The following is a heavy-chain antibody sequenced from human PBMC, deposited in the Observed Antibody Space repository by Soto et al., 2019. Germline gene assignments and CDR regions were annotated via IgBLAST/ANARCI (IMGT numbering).Heavy chain of an antibody. J-gene: IGHJ5*02. CDR1: GGTFSSYT. Sequence: GASVKVSCKASGGTFSSYTISWVRQAPGQGLEWMGRIIPILGIANYAQKFQGRVTITADKSTSTAYMELSSLRSEDTAVYYCAGDVEERYYYGSGSYRWFDPWGQGTLVIVSS. CDR3: AGDVEERYYYGSGSYRWFDP. CDR2: IIPILGIA. V-gene: IGHV1-69*04. D-gene: IGHD3-10*01.